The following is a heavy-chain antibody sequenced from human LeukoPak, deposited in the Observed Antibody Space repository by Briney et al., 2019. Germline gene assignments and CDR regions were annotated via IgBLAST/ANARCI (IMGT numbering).Heavy chain of an antibody. Sequence: ASVKVSCKASGGTFSSYAISWVRQAPGQGLEWMGGIIPIFGTANYAQKFQGRVTITADKSTSTAYMELSSLRSEDTAVYYCARDEGFTTGTLFNWFYPWGQGTLVTVSS. CDR3: ARDEGFTTGTLFNWFYP. CDR1: GGTFSSYA. J-gene: IGHJ5*02. CDR2: IIPIFGTA. V-gene: IGHV1-69*06. D-gene: IGHD1-1*01.